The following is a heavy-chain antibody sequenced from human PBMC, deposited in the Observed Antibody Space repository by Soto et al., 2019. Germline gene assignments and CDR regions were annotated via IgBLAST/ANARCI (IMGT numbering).Heavy chain of an antibody. V-gene: IGHV4-30-4*01. D-gene: IGHD2-8*01. CDR2: IYNGGRT. Sequence: SETLSLTCTVSGDSISSDGYHWSWIRQSPGKGLEWIGYIYNGGRTFYRPSLESRINMSLDATKNSYSLRLTSVTATDTAVYYCARAPVGMDSINFFDHGGQGILVTVS. J-gene: IGHJ4*02. CDR3: ARAPVGMDSINFFDH. CDR1: GDSISSDGYH.